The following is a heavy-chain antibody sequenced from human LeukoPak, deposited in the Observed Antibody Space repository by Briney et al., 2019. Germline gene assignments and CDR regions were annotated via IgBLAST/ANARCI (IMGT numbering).Heavy chain of an antibody. CDR3: ARGAMGTTGDRAMVADY. CDR2: INPNSGVT. CDR1: GYTFTGYY. J-gene: IGHJ4*02. D-gene: IGHD5-18*01. V-gene: IGHV1-2*02. Sequence: GASVKVSCKASGYTFTGYYIHWVRHAPGQGLEWMGWINPNSGVTNYAQKFEGRVTMTRDTSISTAYMELSRLRSDDTAVYYCARGAMGTTGDRAMVADYWGQGTLVTVSS.